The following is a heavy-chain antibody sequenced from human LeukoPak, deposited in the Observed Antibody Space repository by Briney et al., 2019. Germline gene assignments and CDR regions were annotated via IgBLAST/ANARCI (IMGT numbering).Heavy chain of an antibody. CDR1: GFTFSSYW. CDR2: MKYDGSEK. J-gene: IGHJ4*02. V-gene: IGHV3-7*01. CDR3: ARVNWNDVSHFDY. Sequence: GGSLRLSCAASGFTFSSYWMSWVRQAPGKGLEWVANMKYDGSEKYYVDSVKGRFTISRDNTKNSLYLQMNSLRAEDTAVYYCARVNWNDVSHFDYWGQGTLVTVSS. D-gene: IGHD1-1*01.